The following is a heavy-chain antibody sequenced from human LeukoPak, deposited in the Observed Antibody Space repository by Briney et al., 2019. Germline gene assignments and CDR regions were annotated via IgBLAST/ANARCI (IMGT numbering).Heavy chain of an antibody. V-gene: IGHV1-69*13. CDR2: IIPIFGTA. J-gene: IGHJ5*02. CDR1: GYTFTSYY. D-gene: IGHD3-10*01. CDR3: ARAYGVLAHP. Sequence: SVKVSCKASGYTFTSYYMHWVRQAPGQGLEWMGGIIPIFGTANYAQKFQGRVTITADESTSTAYMELSSLRSEDTAVYYCARAYGVLAHPWGQGTLVTVSS.